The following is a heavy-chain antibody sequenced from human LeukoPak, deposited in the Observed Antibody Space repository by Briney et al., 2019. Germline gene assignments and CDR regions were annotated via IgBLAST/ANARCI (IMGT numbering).Heavy chain of an antibody. CDR3: AKGRSLKQSLTHSVAEYFDH. CDR1: GFTFDDYA. CDR2: ITWKSGQI. D-gene: IGHD4/OR15-4a*01. J-gene: IGHJ4*02. V-gene: IGHV3-9*01. Sequence: PGGSLRLSCAASGFTFDDYAMDWVRQPPGKGLEWVSGITWKSGQIDYADSVKGRFTMSRDNAKRSVYLQMKSLRGEDTALYFCAKGRSLKQSLTHSVAEYFDHWGQGALVTVSS.